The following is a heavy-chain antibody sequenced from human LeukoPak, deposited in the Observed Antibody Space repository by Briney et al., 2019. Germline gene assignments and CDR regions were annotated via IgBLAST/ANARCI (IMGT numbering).Heavy chain of an antibody. D-gene: IGHD2-2*02. CDR3: ARTPTPLGYCSNTSCYTVPQFDP. CDR2: INHSGST. CDR1: GGSFSGYY. Sequence: PSETLSLTCAVYGGSFSGYYWSWIRQPPGKGLEWIGEINHSGSTNYNPSLKSRVTISVDTSKNQFSLKLSSVTAADTAVYYCARTPTPLGYCSNTSCYTVPQFDPWGQGTLVTVSS. V-gene: IGHV4-34*01. J-gene: IGHJ5*02.